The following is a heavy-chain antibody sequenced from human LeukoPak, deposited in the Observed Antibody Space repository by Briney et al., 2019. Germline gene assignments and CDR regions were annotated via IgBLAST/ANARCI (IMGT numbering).Heavy chain of an antibody. CDR2: ISSSSSYI. CDR1: GFTFSSYS. D-gene: IGHD3-10*01. J-gene: IGHJ4*02. CDR3: ARASPLYGSESYYTPIDY. Sequence: PGGSLRLSCAASGFTFSSYSMNWVRQAPGKGLEWVSSISSSSSYIYYADSVKGRFTISRDNAKNSVYLQMNSLRAKDTAVYYCARASPLYGSESYYTPIDYWGQGTLVTVSS. V-gene: IGHV3-21*01.